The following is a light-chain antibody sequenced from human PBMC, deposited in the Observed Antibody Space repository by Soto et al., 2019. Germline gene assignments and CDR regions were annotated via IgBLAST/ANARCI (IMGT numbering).Light chain of an antibody. V-gene: IGKV3-20*01. CDR1: QSVSSSY. J-gene: IGKJ1*01. Sequence: EIVLTQSPGTLSLSPGERATLSCTASQSVSSSYLAWYQQKPDQAPRLLIYRASIRATGIPDRFSGSVSVTELALNISGFEHEALAVYYCHQYAVSARLFGQRTQVEIK. CDR3: HQYAVSARL. CDR2: RAS.